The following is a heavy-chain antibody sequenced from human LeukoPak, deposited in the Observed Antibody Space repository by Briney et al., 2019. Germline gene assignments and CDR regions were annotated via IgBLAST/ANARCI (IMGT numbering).Heavy chain of an antibody. CDR2: INPGNTYT. CDR3: ARCSAGDKAYPGDF. CDR1: GYTFTAYY. V-gene: IGHV1-2*02. J-gene: IGHJ4*02. D-gene: IGHD6-13*01. Sequence: ASVKVSRKASGYTFTAYYMHWVRQAPGQGLEWLGYINPGNTYTTYAQKFQGRVTLTRDTSTSTAYMELSRLRSDDTAVYYCARCSAGDKAYPGDFWGQGTLVTVSS.